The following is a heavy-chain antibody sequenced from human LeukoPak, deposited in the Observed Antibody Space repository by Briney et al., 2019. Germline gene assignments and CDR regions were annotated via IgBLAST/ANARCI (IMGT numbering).Heavy chain of an antibody. D-gene: IGHD3-10*01. V-gene: IGHV4-30-2*01. CDR2: ISYSGTT. CDR3: ARGTMLRGVIYFDY. Sequence: PSETLSLTCTVSGGSISSGGYFWTWIRQPPGKGLEWIGYISYSGTTYYNPSLKSRVTISADRSKNQFSLNLSSVTAADTAVFYCARGTMLRGVIYFDYWGQGNLVTVSS. CDR1: GGSISSGGYF. J-gene: IGHJ4*02.